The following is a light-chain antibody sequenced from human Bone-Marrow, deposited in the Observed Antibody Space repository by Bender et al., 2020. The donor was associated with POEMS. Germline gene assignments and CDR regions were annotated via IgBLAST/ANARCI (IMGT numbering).Light chain of an antibody. CDR3: QAYDSNNHVV. CDR1: GGSIASNF. J-gene: IGLJ2*01. CDR2: EDD. Sequence: NFMLTQPHSVSESPGKTVTISCSGSGGSIASNFVQWYQQRPGSAPTIVIYEDDERPSGVPDRFSGSIDSSSNSASLTISGLKTEDEADYYCQAYDSNNHVVFGGGTKLTVL. V-gene: IGLV6-57*02.